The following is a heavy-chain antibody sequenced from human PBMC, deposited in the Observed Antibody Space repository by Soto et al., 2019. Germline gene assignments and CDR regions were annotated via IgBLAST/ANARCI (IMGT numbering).Heavy chain of an antibody. CDR2: VSRAGTYT. J-gene: IGHJ5*02. D-gene: IGHD3-16*01. Sequence: EVQLLESGGDVVRPGGSLRLSCAASGFTFSSYAMGWVRQAPGKGLEWVAGVSRAGTYTFYADSVRGRFSISRDNSRETVDLYMNALRGEDTAVYFCVKYTVTEDLGESWGQGTLVSVSS. V-gene: IGHV3-23*01. CDR1: GFTFSSYA. CDR3: VKYTVTEDLGES.